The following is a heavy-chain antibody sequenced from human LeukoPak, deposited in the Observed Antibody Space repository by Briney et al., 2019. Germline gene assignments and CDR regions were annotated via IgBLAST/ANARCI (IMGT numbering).Heavy chain of an antibody. V-gene: IGHV4-31*03. CDR1: GGSISSGGYY. J-gene: IGHJ4*02. CDR3: ARGFAGSSTSYAYPFGY. CDR2: IYYSGST. Sequence: SETLSLTCTVSGGSISSGGYYWSWIRHHPGKGLEWIGYIYYSGSTYYNPSLKSRITISVDTSKNQFSLKLSSVTAADTAVYYCARGFAGSSTSYAYPFGYWGQGTLVTVSS. D-gene: IGHD2-2*01.